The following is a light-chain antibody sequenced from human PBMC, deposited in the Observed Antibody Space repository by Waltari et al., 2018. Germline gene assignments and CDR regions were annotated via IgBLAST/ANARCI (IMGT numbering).Light chain of an antibody. Sequence: IVLTQSPETLSLSPGERATLSCRASKSVSSISLAWYQHKPGQAPRLLIYGTSSRATGFPDRVSGSGSGTDFTLTISRLEPEDFAVYHCQQYDGSAVTFGGGTKVEIK. J-gene: IGKJ4*01. CDR1: KSVSSIS. CDR3: QQYDGSAVT. CDR2: GTS. V-gene: IGKV3-20*01.